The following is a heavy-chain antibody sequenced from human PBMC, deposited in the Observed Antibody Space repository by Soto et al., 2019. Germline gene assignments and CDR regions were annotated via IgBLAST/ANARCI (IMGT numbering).Heavy chain of an antibody. CDR1: GGTFSSYA. D-gene: IGHD6-19*01. CDR3: ATLVKQWLAGVNYYGMDV. V-gene: IGHV1-69*13. CDR2: IIPIFGTA. Sequence: SVKVSCKASGGTFSSYAISWVRQAPGQGLEWMGGIIPIFGTADYAQKFQGRVTITADESTSTAYMELSSLRSEDTAVYYCATLVKQWLAGVNYYGMDVWGQGTTVTVSS. J-gene: IGHJ6*02.